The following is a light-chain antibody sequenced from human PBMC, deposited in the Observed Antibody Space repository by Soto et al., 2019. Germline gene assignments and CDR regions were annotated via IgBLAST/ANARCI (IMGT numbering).Light chain of an antibody. CDR1: SSDVGGYNY. CDR3: CSYAYSYSVGV. Sequence: QSALTQPRSVSGSPGQSVTISCTGTSSDVGGYNYVSWYQQHPGTAPNLLLYDVSKRPSGVPDRFAGSQSGNTASLTSSGLQAEDEADYSCCSYAYSYSVGVFGTGT. V-gene: IGLV2-11*01. J-gene: IGLJ1*01. CDR2: DVS.